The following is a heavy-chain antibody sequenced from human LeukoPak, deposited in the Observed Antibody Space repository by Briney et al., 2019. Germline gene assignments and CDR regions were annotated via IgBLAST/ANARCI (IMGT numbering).Heavy chain of an antibody. V-gene: IGHV1-24*01. D-gene: IGHD3-16*01. CDR2: FDPEDGET. Sequence: ASVKVSCKASGYTFTSYGISWVRQAPGKGLEWMGGFDPEDGETIYAQKFQGRVTMTEDTSTDTAYMELSSLRSEDTAVYYCATEGLYYFDYWGQGTLVTVSS. J-gene: IGHJ4*02. CDR1: GYTFTSYG. CDR3: ATEGLYYFDY.